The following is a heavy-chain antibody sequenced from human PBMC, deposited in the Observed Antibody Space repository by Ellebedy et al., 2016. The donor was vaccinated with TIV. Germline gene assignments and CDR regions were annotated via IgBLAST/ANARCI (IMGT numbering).Heavy chain of an antibody. CDR3: ARGPFTVLGA. V-gene: IGHV3-7*04. CDR2: IKHDESEK. CDR1: GFSLSNYW. J-gene: IGHJ5*02. Sequence: GGSLRLSXVVSGFSLSNYWMSWVRQAPGKGLEWVANIKHDESEKYYVDSVKSRFTISRDNAKNSLYLQMNSLRTEDTAVYYCARGPFTVLGAWGQGTLVTVSS. D-gene: IGHD3-16*01.